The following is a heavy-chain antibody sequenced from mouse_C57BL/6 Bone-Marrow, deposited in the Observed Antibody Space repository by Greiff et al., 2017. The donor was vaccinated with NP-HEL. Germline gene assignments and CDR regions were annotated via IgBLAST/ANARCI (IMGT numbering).Heavy chain of an antibody. Sequence: EVHLVESGGDLVKPGGSLKLSCAASGFTFSSYGMSWVRQTPDKRLEWVATISSGGSYTYYPDSVKGRFTISRDNAQNTLYLQMSSLKSEDTAMYYCARRRRFDYWGQGTTLTVSS. CDR3: ARRRRFDY. V-gene: IGHV5-6*01. CDR1: GFTFSSYG. J-gene: IGHJ2*01. CDR2: ISSGGSYT.